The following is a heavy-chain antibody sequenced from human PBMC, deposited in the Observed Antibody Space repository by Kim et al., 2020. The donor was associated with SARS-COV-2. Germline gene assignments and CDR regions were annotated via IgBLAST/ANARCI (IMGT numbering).Heavy chain of an antibody. CDR1: GFIVTSNY. Sequence: GGSLRLSCAASGFIVTSNYMEWVRQAPGKGLEWVSIIYSGGSTDYADSVKGRFVISRDYSKNTLYLQMNSLRSEDTAVYYCATGVAAAGYYGLDVWGQGT. V-gene: IGHV3-66*01. J-gene: IGHJ6*02. CDR3: ATGVAAAGYYGLDV. D-gene: IGHD6-13*01. CDR2: IYSGGST.